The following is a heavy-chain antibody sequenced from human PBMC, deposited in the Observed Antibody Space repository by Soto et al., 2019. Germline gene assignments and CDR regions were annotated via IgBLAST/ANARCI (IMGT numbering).Heavy chain of an antibody. CDR1: GGSISSGGYY. J-gene: IGHJ6*03. CDR2: IYYSGST. D-gene: IGHD2-2*01. Sequence: SETLSLTCTVSGGSISSGGYYWSWIRQHPGKGLEWIGYIYYSGSTYYNPSLKSRVTISVDTSKNQFSLKLSSVTAADTAVYYCGGGGVVPAVMLGYYMDVGGKGTRAPASS. V-gene: IGHV4-31*03. CDR3: GGGGVVPAVMLGYYMDV.